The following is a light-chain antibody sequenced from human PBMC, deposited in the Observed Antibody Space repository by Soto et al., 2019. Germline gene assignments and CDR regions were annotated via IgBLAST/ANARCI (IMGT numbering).Light chain of an antibody. CDR3: ISYTSSSLYV. CDR1: SRDVGGYNY. CDR2: DAS. J-gene: IGLJ1*01. Sequence: QSVLTQPASLSGSPGQSITISCTGTSRDVGGYNYVSWYQQHPGKAPELMIHDASNRPSGVSNRFSGSKSGNTASLTISGLQAEDEAEYYCISYTSSSLYVFGTGTKVTVL. V-gene: IGLV2-14*01.